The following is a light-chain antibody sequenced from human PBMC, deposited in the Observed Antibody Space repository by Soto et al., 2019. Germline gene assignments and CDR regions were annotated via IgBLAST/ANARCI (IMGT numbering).Light chain of an antibody. CDR2: WAS. J-gene: IGKJ1*01. CDR1: QSVLYSSNNKNY. CDR3: QQYYSTPPT. V-gene: IGKV4-1*01. Sequence: DILMTQSPDSLAVSLGERATINCKSSQSVLYSSNNKNYLTGYQQKPGQPPKLLIYWASTRESGVPDRFSGSGSGTDFNLTISSLQAEDVAVYYCQQYYSTPPTFGQGTKVDIK.